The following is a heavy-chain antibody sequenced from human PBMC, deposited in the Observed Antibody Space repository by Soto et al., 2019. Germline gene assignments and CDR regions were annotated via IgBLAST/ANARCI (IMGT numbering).Heavy chain of an antibody. CDR1: GFTFSTAW. J-gene: IGHJ2*01. CDR2: IKSKIAGVTT. CDR3: TTDSHFSTRLVRFDL. V-gene: IGHV3-15*07. D-gene: IGHD3-9*01. Sequence: EVQLVESGGDLVEPGGSLRLSCAASGFTFSTAWINWVRQAPGKGLEWVGRIKSKIAGVTTDFAASMQGRFAISRDDSQDTMFLQMNSMKREDTGVYYCTTDSHFSTRLVRFDLWGRGTLVTVAS.